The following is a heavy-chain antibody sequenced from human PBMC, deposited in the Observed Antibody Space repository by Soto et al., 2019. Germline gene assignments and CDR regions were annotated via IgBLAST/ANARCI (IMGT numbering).Heavy chain of an antibody. Sequence: GSLRLGCAASGXTVRSYGMSWVRQAPGKGLELLATIKTDASEKKYVDSVKGRFTVYRDNANNSLYLQMDSGRANYTAVYYCARDSGYGSGSSVNHYPDCWGRGTLGTVSS. CDR1: GXTVRSYG. CDR3: ARDSGYGSGSSVNHYPDC. V-gene: IGHV3-7*01. J-gene: IGHJ4*01. CDR2: IKTDASEK. D-gene: IGHD3-10*01.